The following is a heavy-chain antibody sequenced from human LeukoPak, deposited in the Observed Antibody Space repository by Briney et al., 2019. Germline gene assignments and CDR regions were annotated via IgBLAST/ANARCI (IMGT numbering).Heavy chain of an antibody. CDR1: GFTFSSYA. Sequence: GGSLRLSCAASGFTFSSYAMSWVRQAPGKGLEWVSAISGSGGSTYYADSVKGRFTISRDNSKDTLYLQMNSLRAEDTAVYYCARDMYYIAVAGIDYWGQGTLVTVSS. V-gene: IGHV3-23*01. CDR3: ARDMYYIAVAGIDY. D-gene: IGHD6-19*01. CDR2: ISGSGGST. J-gene: IGHJ4*02.